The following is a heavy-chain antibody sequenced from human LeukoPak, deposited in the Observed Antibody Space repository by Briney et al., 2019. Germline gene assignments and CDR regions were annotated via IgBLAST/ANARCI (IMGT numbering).Heavy chain of an antibody. CDR3: AKAVYSSADHDAFDI. D-gene: IGHD6-25*01. CDR1: GFTFDDYA. CDR2: ISWNSGSI. Sequence: PGGSLRLSCAASGFTFDDYAMHWVRQAPGKGLEWVSGISWNSGSIGYADSLKGRFTISRDNAKNSLYLQMNSLRAEDTALYYCAKAVYSSADHDAFDIWGQGTMVTVSS. J-gene: IGHJ3*02. V-gene: IGHV3-9*01.